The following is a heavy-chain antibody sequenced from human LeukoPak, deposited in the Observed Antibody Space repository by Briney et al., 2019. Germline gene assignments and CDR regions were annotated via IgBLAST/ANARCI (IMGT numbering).Heavy chain of an antibody. CDR2: IIPILGIA. CDR1: GGTFSSYA. Sequence: SVKVSCKASGGTFSSYAISWVRQAPGQGLEWMGRIIPILGIANYAQKFQGRVTITTDESTSTAYMELSSLRSEDTAVYYCAWSSSNNYYYYMDVWGKGTTVTVSS. V-gene: IGHV1-69*04. CDR3: AWSSSNNYYYYMDV. D-gene: IGHD6-13*01. J-gene: IGHJ6*03.